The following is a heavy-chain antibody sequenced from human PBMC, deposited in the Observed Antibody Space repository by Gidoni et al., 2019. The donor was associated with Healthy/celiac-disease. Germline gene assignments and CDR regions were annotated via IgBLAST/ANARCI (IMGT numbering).Heavy chain of an antibody. Sequence: QVQLQESGPGRVQPSQTLSLTCTVSGGSISSGSYYWSWIRQPAGKGLEWIGRIYTSGSTNYNPSLKSRVTISVDTSKNPFSLKLSSVTAADTAVYYCARGRGWFDPWGQGTLVTVSS. J-gene: IGHJ5*02. CDR1: GGSISSGSYY. CDR2: IYTSGST. V-gene: IGHV4-61*02. CDR3: ARGRGWFDP.